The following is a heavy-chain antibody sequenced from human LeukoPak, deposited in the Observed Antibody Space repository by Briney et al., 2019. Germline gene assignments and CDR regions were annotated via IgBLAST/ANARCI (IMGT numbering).Heavy chain of an antibody. V-gene: IGHV3-21*01. CDR3: ARDSGSYLHAFDI. J-gene: IGHJ3*02. Sequence: PGGSLRLSCAAPGVTFSGYSVNWVRQAPGKGLEWVSAITATSRHIYYADSVKGRFTISRDNAKNSLYLQMNSLRAEDTAVYYCARDSGSYLHAFDIWGQGTMVTVSS. CDR1: GVTFSGYS. D-gene: IGHD1-26*01. CDR2: ITATSRHI.